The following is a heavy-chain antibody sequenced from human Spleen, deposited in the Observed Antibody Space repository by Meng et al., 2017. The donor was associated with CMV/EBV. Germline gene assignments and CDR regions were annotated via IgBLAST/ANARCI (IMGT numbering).Heavy chain of an antibody. CDR3: AREFSPGNGNEFGY. CDR2: ISATGDNT. V-gene: IGHV3-23*01. J-gene: IGHJ4*02. D-gene: IGHD3-16*01. CDR1: GSTFASYA. Sequence: ASGSTFASYAMSWVRQAPGKGLEWVSGISATGDNTFYTDSVKGRFTISRDNTKNTLYLQMNSLRAEDTAVYYCAREFSPGNGNEFGYWGQGALVTVSS.